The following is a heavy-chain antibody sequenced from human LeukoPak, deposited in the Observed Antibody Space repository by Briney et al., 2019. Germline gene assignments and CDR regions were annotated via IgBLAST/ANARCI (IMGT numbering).Heavy chain of an antibody. Sequence: PGGSLRLSCAASGFTFSSYWMHWVRQAPGKGLVWVSRINSDGSSTRYADSVKGRFTISRDNAKNTAYVQMDSLKTEDTGVYYCSHTDGSGSLWGQGTLVTVSS. J-gene: IGHJ4*02. CDR1: GFTFSSYW. D-gene: IGHD3-10*01. V-gene: IGHV3-74*01. CDR3: SHTDGSGSL. CDR2: INSDGSST.